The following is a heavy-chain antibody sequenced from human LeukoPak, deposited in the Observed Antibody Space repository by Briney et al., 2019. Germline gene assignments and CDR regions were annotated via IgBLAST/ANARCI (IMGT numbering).Heavy chain of an antibody. V-gene: IGHV4-59*08. Sequence: PSETLSLTCSVSGGSISPHYWSWIRQSPEKGLEWIGFIYHSGTTTYNPSLQSRVTISVDTSKNQFSLKVTSVTAADTAVYFCARERRDASNYPCYTYYLDVWGKGTAVTVSS. CDR1: GGSISPHY. CDR3: ARERRDASNYPCYTYYLDV. CDR2: IYHSGTT. D-gene: IGHD5-24*01. J-gene: IGHJ6*03.